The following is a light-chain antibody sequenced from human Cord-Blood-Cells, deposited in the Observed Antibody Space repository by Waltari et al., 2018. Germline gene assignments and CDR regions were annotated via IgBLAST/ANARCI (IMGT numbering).Light chain of an antibody. J-gene: IGLJ1*01. V-gene: IGLV2-11*01. Sequence: VTISCTGTSSDVGGYNYVSWYQQHPGKAPKLMIYDVSKRPSGVPDRFSGSKSGNTASLTISGLQAEDEADYYCCSYAGSFNYVFGTGTKVTVL. CDR3: CSYAGSFNYV. CDR1: SSDVGGYNY. CDR2: DVS.